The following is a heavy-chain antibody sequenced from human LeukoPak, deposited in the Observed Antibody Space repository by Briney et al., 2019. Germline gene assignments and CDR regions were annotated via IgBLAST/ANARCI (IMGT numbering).Heavy chain of an antibody. Sequence: AGGSLRLSCAASGFTFSSYTMNWVRQAPGKGLEWVSSISSSSSYIYYADSVKGRFTISRDNAKNSLYLQMNNLRAEDTAVYYCARDTYDILTGYYKWAFDIWGQGTMVTVSS. CDR2: ISSSSSYI. J-gene: IGHJ3*02. V-gene: IGHV3-21*06. CDR1: GFTFSSYT. D-gene: IGHD3-9*01. CDR3: ARDTYDILTGYYKWAFDI.